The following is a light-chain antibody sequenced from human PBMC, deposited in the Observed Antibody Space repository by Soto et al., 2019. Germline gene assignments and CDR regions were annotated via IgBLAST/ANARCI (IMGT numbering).Light chain of an antibody. CDR2: AAS. J-gene: IGKJ1*01. CDR1: QSISSY. V-gene: IGKV1-39*01. CDR3: QQSYSTLWT. Sequence: DIQMTHSPSSLSASVRDRVTIPCRASQSISSYLNWYQQKTGKAPKLLIYAASSLQSGVPSRFSGSGYGTDFNLTISSLQTEDFATYYCQQSYSTLWTFGQGTKVDIK.